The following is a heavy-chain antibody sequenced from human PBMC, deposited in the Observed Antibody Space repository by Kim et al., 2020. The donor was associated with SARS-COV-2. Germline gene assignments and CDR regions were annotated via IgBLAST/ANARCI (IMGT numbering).Heavy chain of an antibody. D-gene: IGHD6-13*01. Sequence: SETLSLTCTVSGGSISSYYWSWIRQLPGKGLEWIGYIYYSGSTNYNPSLKSRVTISVDTSKNQFSLKLSSVTAADTAVYYCARVVRYSSSWSYFDYRGQRTLVTVSS. V-gene: IGHV4-59*01. CDR1: GGSISSYY. CDR2: IYYSGST. J-gene: IGHJ4*02. CDR3: ARVVRYSSSWSYFDY.